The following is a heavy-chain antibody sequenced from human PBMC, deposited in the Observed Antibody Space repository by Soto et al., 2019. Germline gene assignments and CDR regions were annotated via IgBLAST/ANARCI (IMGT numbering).Heavy chain of an antibody. CDR3: ARVFSSGSGWMYYFDF. CDR2: IYYTGAT. CDR1: SGSISTGNW. D-gene: IGHD6-25*01. V-gene: IGHV4-4*02. Sequence: QVELQESGPRLVKSSGTLSLTCEVSSGSISTGNWWSWGRQPPGKGLEWIGEIYYTGATNYNPSLKSRVTMTIDKSKDQFSLILTSATAADTAVYYCARVFSSGSGWMYYFDFWGQGILVSVSS. J-gene: IGHJ4*02.